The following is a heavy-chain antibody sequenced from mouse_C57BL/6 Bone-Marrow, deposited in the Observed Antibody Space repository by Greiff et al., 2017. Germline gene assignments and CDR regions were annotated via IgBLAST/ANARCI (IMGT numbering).Heavy chain of an antibody. CDR3: ARGTWFAY. V-gene: IGHV1-85*01. Sequence: QVQLQQSGPELVKPGASVKLSCKASGYTFTSYDINWVKQRPGQGLEWIGWIYPEDGSTKYNEKFKGKATLTVDTSSSTAYLELHSLTSEDSAVYYCARGTWFAYWGQGTLVTVSA. CDR1: GYTFTSYD. J-gene: IGHJ3*01. CDR2: IYPEDGST.